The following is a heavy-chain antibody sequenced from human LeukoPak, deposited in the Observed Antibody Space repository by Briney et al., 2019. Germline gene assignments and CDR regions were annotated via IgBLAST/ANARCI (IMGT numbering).Heavy chain of an antibody. Sequence: GASVKVSCKVSGYTLTELSMHWVRQAPGKGLEWMGGFDPEDGETICAQKFQGRVTMTEDTSTDTAYMELSSLRSEDTAVYYCATFFSRGSYFDYWGQGTLVTVSS. V-gene: IGHV1-24*01. J-gene: IGHJ4*02. D-gene: IGHD1-26*01. CDR2: FDPEDGET. CDR3: ATFFSRGSYFDY. CDR1: GYTLTELS.